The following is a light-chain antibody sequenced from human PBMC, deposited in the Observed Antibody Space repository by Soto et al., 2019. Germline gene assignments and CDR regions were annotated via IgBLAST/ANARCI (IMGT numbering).Light chain of an antibody. CDR3: QQYDNWPPVT. J-gene: IGKJ4*01. CDR2: GAS. Sequence: EIVMTQSPATLSVSPGERATLSCRASQSVSSNLAWYQQKPGQAPRLLIYGASTRATGIPARFSGSGSETEFTLTISSLHSEDFAVYYCQQYDNWPPVTFGGGTKVEIK. CDR1: QSVSSN. V-gene: IGKV3-15*01.